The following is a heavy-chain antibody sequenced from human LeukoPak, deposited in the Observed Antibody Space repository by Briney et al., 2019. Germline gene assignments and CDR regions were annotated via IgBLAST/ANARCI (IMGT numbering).Heavy chain of an antibody. Sequence: GESLKISCKGSGYSSTSSWIGWVRQMPGKGLDRMGIIYLGDSETRYSPSFQGQVTISADKSINTAYLQWSSLKASDTAMYYCARHPSYTSGWPLDYWGQGILVTVSS. CDR2: IYLGDSET. CDR1: GYSSTSSW. V-gene: IGHV5-51*01. D-gene: IGHD6-19*01. CDR3: ARHPSYTSGWPLDY. J-gene: IGHJ4*02.